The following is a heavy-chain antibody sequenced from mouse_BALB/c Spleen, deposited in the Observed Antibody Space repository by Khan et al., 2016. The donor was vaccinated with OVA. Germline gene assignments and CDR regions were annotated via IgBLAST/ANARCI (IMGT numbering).Heavy chain of an antibody. CDR1: GYTFTDYI. CDR2: IYPGSGST. J-gene: IGHJ2*01. D-gene: IGHD1-1*01. CDR3: ARSGYGSLGY. V-gene: IGHV1-77*01. Sequence: QGQLQQSGPVLVKPGASVKMSCKASGYTFTDYIINWVRQRTGQGLEWIGQIYPGSGSTYYNEKFKGKATLTADKSSNTAYMQLRSLTSEDSAVYFCARSGYGSLGYWGQGTTLTVSS.